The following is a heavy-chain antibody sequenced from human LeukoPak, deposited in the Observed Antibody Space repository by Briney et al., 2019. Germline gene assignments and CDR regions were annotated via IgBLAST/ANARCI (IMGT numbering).Heavy chain of an antibody. V-gene: IGHV4-30-4*01. CDR1: GGSISSGDYY. D-gene: IGHD5-12*01. J-gene: IGHJ4*02. CDR3: AAQDIVATIGS. Sequence: SQTLSLTCTVSGGSISSGDYYWSWIRQPPGTGLEWIGYIYYSGSTYYNPSLKSRVTISVDTSKNQFSLKLSSVTAADTAVYYCAAQDIVATIGSWGQGTLVTVSS. CDR2: IYYSGST.